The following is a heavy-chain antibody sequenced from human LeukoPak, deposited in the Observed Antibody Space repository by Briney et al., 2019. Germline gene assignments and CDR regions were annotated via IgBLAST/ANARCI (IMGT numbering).Heavy chain of an antibody. J-gene: IGHJ4*02. CDR1: GFXFSTYA. CDR2: ISGGGGST. Sequence: GGSLRLSCAASGFXFSTYAITWVRQAPGKGREWVSAISGGGGSTYYADSVKGRFTVSRDNSKSTVYLQMNSLRAEDTAVYYCAKDRGYWGQGSLVTVSS. CDR3: AKDRGY. V-gene: IGHV3-23*01.